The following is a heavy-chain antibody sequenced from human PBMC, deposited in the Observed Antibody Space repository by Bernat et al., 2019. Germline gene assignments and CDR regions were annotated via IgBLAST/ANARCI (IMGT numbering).Heavy chain of an antibody. CDR2: ISAYNGNT. Sequence: QVQLVQSGAEVKKPGASVKVSCKASGYTFTSYGISWVRQAPGQGLEWMGWISAYNGNTNYAQKLQGRVTMTTDTSTSTAYMELRSLRSDDTAVYYCARDGTVGFYGDYPGAFDIWGQGTMVTVSS. D-gene: IGHD4-17*01. CDR3: ARDGTVGFYGDYPGAFDI. CDR1: GYTFTSYG. J-gene: IGHJ3*02. V-gene: IGHV1-18*04.